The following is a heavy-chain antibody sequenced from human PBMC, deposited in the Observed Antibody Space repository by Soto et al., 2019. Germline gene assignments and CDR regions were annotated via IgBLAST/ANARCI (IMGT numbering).Heavy chain of an antibody. CDR2: IYYSGST. J-gene: IGHJ6*02. Sequence: QVQLQESGPGLVKPSETLSLTCTVSGGSISSYYWSWIRQPPGKGLEWIGYIYYSGSTNYNPSLKRRVTISVDTSKNQFSLKLSSVTAADTAVYYCASQRALRRHYYYGMDVWGQGTTVTVSS. CDR3: ASQRALRRHYYYGMDV. V-gene: IGHV4-59*01. CDR1: GGSISSYY.